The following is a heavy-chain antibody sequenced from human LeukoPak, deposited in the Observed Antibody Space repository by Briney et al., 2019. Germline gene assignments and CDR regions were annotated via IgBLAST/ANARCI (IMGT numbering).Heavy chain of an antibody. CDR3: AKPGSSDIVVVPAAIPYYYYYYYMDV. V-gene: IGHV3-23*01. J-gene: IGHJ6*03. Sequence: PGGSLRLSCAASGFTFSSYAMSWVRQAPGKGLEWVSAISGSGGSTYYADSVKGRFTISRDNYKNTLYLQMNSLRAEDTAVYYCAKPGSSDIVVVPAAIPYYYYYYYMDVWGKGTTVTVSS. CDR1: GFTFSSYA. CDR2: ISGSGGST. D-gene: IGHD2-2*01.